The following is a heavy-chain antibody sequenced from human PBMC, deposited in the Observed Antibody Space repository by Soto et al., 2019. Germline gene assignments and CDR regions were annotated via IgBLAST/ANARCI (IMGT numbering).Heavy chain of an antibody. CDR3: ATKLEAPPWDRNWFDP. J-gene: IGHJ5*02. CDR2: INHSGST. V-gene: IGHV4-34*01. CDR1: GGSFSGYY. D-gene: IGHD6-6*01. Sequence: SETLSLTCAVYGGSFSGYYWSWIRQPPGKGLEWIGEINHSGSTNYNPSLKSRVTISVDTSKNQFSLKLSSVTAADTAVYYCATKLEAPPWDRNWFDPWGQGTLVTVSS.